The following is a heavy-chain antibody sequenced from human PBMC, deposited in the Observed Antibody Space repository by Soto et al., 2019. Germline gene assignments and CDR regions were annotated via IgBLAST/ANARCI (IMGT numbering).Heavy chain of an antibody. D-gene: IGHD3-10*01. Sequence: PGGSLRLSCEAIGFTFSTDAVHWVRQAPGKGLEWVAVISYDGSNKYYSDSVKGRFTISRDNSKNTLYLQMNSLRAEDTAVYYCARDVWDYLDRGVSQYYYYGMDVWGHGTTVTVSS. V-gene: IGHV3-30-3*01. CDR1: GFTFSTDA. CDR2: ISYDGSNK. CDR3: ARDVWDYLDRGVSQYYYYGMDV. J-gene: IGHJ6*02.